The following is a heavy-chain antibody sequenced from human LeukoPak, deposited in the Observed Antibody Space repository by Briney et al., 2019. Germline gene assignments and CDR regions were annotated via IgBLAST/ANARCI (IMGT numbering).Heavy chain of an antibody. J-gene: IGHJ5*02. CDR3: ARDIVVVPAATERGFDP. V-gene: IGHV4-34*01. D-gene: IGHD2-2*01. CDR2: INHSGST. Sequence: SETLSLTCAVYGGSFSGYYWSWIRQPPGKGLEWIGEINHSGSTNYNPSLKSRVTISVDTSKNQFSLKLSSVTAADTAVYYCARDIVVVPAATERGFDPWGQGTLVTVSS. CDR1: GGSFSGYY.